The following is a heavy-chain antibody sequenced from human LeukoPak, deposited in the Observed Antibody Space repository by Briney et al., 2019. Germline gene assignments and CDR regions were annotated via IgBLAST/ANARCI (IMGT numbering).Heavy chain of an antibody. CDR3: TKARGAAYGTYYFDY. Sequence: GGSLRLSCAASGFTFSSYAMNWVRQAPGKGLEWVSISGSGGDTYYADSVKGRFTISRDNSKNTLYLQMNSLRAEDTAVYYCTKARGAAYGTYYFDYWGQGTLVTVSS. J-gene: IGHJ4*02. V-gene: IGHV3-23*01. CDR2: SGSGGDT. CDR1: GFTFSSYA. D-gene: IGHD1-1*01.